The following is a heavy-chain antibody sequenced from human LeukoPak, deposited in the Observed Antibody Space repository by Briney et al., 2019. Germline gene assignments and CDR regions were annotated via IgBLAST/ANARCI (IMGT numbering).Heavy chain of an antibody. J-gene: IGHJ6*02. CDR2: IIPILGIA. Sequence: SVKVSCKASGGTFSSYAISWVRQAPGQGLEWMGRIIPILGIANYAQKFQGRVTITAGKSTSTAYMELSSLRSEDTAVYYCARDSRVAAIYYYYGMDVWGQGTTVTVSS. V-gene: IGHV1-69*04. CDR1: GGTFSSYA. CDR3: ARDSRVAAIYYYYGMDV. D-gene: IGHD2-15*01.